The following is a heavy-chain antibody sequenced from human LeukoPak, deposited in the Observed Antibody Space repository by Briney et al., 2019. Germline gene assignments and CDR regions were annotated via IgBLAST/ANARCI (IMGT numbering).Heavy chain of an antibody. J-gene: IGHJ3*02. CDR1: GFTSSNDW. Sequence: GRSLRLSCAASGFTSSNDWMSWVCEAPGKGEGWVADINQDGSEKSNVDSVGGRFTFSRDSPKKCFSLKLDRLRVGDTAVFSCARVGKGGPFYTWGQGTWVTVSS. CDR3: ARVGKGGPFYT. CDR2: INQDGSEK. D-gene: IGHD1-1*01. V-gene: IGHV3-7*05.